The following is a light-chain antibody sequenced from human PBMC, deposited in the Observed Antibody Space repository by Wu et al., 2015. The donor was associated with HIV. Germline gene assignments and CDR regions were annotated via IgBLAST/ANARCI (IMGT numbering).Light chain of an antibody. CDR2: GAS. CDR3: QHYDNWQT. Sequence: YQQRPGHGSQLLIYGASTRATDIPARFSGSGSGTEFTLTISSMQSEDFAVYYCQHYDNWQTFGQGTRVEVK. J-gene: IGKJ1*01. V-gene: IGKV3-15*01.